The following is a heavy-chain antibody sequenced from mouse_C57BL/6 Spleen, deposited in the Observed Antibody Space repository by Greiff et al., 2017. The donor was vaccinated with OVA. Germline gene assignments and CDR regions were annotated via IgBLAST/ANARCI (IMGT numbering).Heavy chain of an antibody. D-gene: IGHD5-1*01. J-gene: IGHJ3*01. V-gene: IGHV1-26*01. CDR1: GYTFTDYY. Sequence: EVQLQQSGPELVKPGASVKISCKASGYTFTDYYMNWVKQSHGKSLEWIGDINPNNGGTSYNQKFKGKATLTVDKSSSTAYMELRSRTSEDSAGYYCARKGVLVWFAYWGQGTLVTVSA. CDR2: INPNNGGT. CDR3: ARKGVLVWFAY.